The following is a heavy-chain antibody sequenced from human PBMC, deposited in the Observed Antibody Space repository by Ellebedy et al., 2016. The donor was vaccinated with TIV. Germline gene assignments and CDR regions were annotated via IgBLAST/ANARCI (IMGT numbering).Heavy chain of an antibody. D-gene: IGHD2-2*01. CDR1: GYTFTGYY. J-gene: IGHJ4*02. CDR3: AAEGYCSSSICYGYFDY. Sequence: GGSLRLSCAASGYTFTGYYMHWVRQAPGQGLEWMGWINPNSGGTKYAQKFQGRVTMTRDTSISTAYMDLSSLRSDDTAVYYCAAEGYCSSSICYGYFDYWGQGTLVTVSS. V-gene: IGHV1-2*02. CDR2: INPNSGGT.